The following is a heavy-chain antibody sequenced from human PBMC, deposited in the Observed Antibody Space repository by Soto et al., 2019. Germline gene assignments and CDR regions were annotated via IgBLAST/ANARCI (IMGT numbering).Heavy chain of an antibody. Sequence: GESLKISCAASGFTFSSYWMSWVRQAPGKGLEWVANIKQDGSEKYYVDSVKGRFTISRDNAKNSLYLQMNSLRAEDTAVYYCARASFGAAAAYFDYWGQGTLVTVSS. J-gene: IGHJ4*02. V-gene: IGHV3-7*03. CDR3: ARASFGAAAAYFDY. CDR1: GFTFSSYW. CDR2: IKQDGSEK. D-gene: IGHD6-13*01.